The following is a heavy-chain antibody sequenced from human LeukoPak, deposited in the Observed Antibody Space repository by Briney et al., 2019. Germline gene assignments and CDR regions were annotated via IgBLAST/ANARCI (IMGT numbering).Heavy chain of an antibody. Sequence: GGSLRLSCAASGFTFSAYSMNWVRQAPGKGLEWVSSISSGTTYIYYADSVKGRFTISRDSAKNSLYLQMNSLRAEDTAVYYCARASDSGDYFSGMDVWGKGTTVTVSS. CDR3: ARASDSGDYFSGMDV. D-gene: IGHD4-17*01. J-gene: IGHJ6*04. CDR1: GFTFSAYS. CDR2: ISSGTTYI. V-gene: IGHV3-21*01.